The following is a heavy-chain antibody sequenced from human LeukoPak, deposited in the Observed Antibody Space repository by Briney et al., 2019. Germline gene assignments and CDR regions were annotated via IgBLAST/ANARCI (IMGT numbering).Heavy chain of an antibody. Sequence: ASVKVSCKVSGYTLTELSMHWVRQAPGKGLEWMGGFDPEDGETIYAQKFQGRVTMTEDTSTDTAYMELSSLRSEDTAVYYCATWVRSPVPAANPLDYWGQGTLVTVSS. V-gene: IGHV1-24*01. CDR1: GYTLTELS. CDR3: ATWVRSPVPAANPLDY. D-gene: IGHD2-2*01. J-gene: IGHJ4*02. CDR2: FDPEDGET.